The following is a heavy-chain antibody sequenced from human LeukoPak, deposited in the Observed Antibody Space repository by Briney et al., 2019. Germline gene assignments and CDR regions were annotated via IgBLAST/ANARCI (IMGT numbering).Heavy chain of an antibody. CDR2: INPNSGGT. V-gene: IGHV1-2*02. Sequence: ASVKVSCKASGYTFTGYYMHWVRQAPGQGLEWMGWINPNSGGTNYAQKFQGRVTMTRDTSISTAYMELSRLRSDDTAVYYCARSKGGSVYARFDYWGQGTLVTVSS. CDR1: GYTFTGYY. D-gene: IGHD2-8*01. J-gene: IGHJ4*02. CDR3: ARSKGGSVYARFDY.